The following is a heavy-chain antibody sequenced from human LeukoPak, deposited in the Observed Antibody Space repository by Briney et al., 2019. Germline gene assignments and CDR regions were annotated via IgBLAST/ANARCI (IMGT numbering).Heavy chain of an antibody. CDR2: IRYDGNNK. V-gene: IGHV3-30*02. CDR1: GFTFSIYG. Sequence: GGSLRLSCAASGFTFSIYGMHWVRQAPGKGLEWVAYIRYDGNNKYYVDSVKGRFTISRENSKNTLYLQMNSLRAEDTAVYYCAKSYSYGYDYWGQGTLVTVSS. J-gene: IGHJ4*02. CDR3: AKSYSYGYDY. D-gene: IGHD5-18*01.